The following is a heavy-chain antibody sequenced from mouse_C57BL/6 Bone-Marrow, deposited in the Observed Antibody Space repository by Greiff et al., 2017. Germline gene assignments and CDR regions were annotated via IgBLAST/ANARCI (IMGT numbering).Heavy chain of an antibody. V-gene: IGHV5-6*02. CDR1: GFTFSSYG. CDR3: ASPGFGWFAY. J-gene: IGHJ3*01. CDR2: ISSGGSYT. Sequence: DVKLVESGGDLVKPGGSLKLSCAASGFTFSSYGMSWVRQTPDKRLEWVATISSGGSYTYYPDSVKGRFTISRDNAKNTLYLQMSRLKSEDTAMYYCASPGFGWFAYWGQGTLVTVSA.